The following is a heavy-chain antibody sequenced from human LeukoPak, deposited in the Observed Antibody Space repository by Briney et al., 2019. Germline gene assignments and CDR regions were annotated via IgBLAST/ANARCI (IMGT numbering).Heavy chain of an antibody. Sequence: GGSLRLSCAVSGITFSNYGMSWVRQAPGKGLEWVANIQKDGSEKHYVASVEGRFTISRDNAENSLFLQLNSLRVGDTAVYYCVRLWDSSGFFGYWGQGALVTVSS. CDR2: IQKDGSEK. J-gene: IGHJ4*02. CDR3: VRLWDSSGFFGY. CDR1: GITFSNYG. V-gene: IGHV3-7*01. D-gene: IGHD3-22*01.